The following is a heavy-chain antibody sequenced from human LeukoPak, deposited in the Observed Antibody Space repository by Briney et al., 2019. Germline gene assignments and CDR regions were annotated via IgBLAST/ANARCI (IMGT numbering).Heavy chain of an antibody. CDR3: VRDNYGGILDF. CDR1: GFTFSRYS. Sequence: PGGSLRLSCAASGFTFSRYSMNWVRQAPGKGLEWVALVLYDGSKKYYADSVKGRFTLSRDNSKNTLSLQMNTLRADDTAVYYCVRDNYGGILDFWGQGTLVTVSS. J-gene: IGHJ4*02. V-gene: IGHV3-30*03. CDR2: VLYDGSKK. D-gene: IGHD2-21*01.